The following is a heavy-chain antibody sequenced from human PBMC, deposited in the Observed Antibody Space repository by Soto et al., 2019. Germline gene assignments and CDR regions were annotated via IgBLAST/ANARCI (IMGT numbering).Heavy chain of an antibody. J-gene: IGHJ6*03. CDR2: IYGGGST. V-gene: IGHV3-53*04. CDR1: GFPVSTNY. D-gene: IGHD3-3*01. Sequence: EVHLVESGGGLVQPGGSLRLSCAASGFPVSTNYMSWVRQAPGKGLEWVSTIYGGGSTYYADSVKGRITISRHSSKNTLYHQMSSLRAEDTAVYYCARDRYDFWSRPPDYYNYYMDVWGTGTTVTVSS. CDR3: ARDRYDFWSRPPDYYNYYMDV.